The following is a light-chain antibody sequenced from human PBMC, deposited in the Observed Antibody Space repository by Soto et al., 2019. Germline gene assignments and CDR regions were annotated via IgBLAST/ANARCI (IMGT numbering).Light chain of an antibody. CDR2: LGS. Sequence: DIVMTQSPLSLPVTPGEPASISCRSSQSLLHSNGYHYLEWYLQKPGQSPQLLIYLGSNRASGVPDWFSGSGSGKDFTLKISRVEAEDVGVYYCLQALQTPRTFGQGTKVEIK. J-gene: IGKJ1*01. CDR1: QSLLHSNGYHY. CDR3: LQALQTPRT. V-gene: IGKV2-28*01.